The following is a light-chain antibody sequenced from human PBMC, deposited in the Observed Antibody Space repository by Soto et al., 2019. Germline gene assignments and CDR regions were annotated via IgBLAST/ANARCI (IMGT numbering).Light chain of an antibody. CDR3: QQYGSSRWT. CDR1: QSVSSSY. J-gene: IGKJ1*01. V-gene: IGKV3-20*01. Sequence: EIVLTQSPGTLSLSPGGIATLSCRASQSVSSSYLAWYQQKPGQAPRLFIYGASSRATGIPDRFSGSGSGTDLNLTISRLEPEDFAVYYCQQYGSSRWTFGQGTKVDIK. CDR2: GAS.